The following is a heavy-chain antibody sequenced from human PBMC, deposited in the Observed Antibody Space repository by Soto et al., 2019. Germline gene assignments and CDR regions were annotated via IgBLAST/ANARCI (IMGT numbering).Heavy chain of an antibody. CDR1: GFTFSNYA. D-gene: IGHD6-6*01. CDR3: ARSPIPARPALFDP. CDR2: ISFDGGNK. Sequence: QVQLVESGGGVVQPGRSLRLSCAASGFTFSNYAMHWVRQAPGKGLEWVAVISFDGGNKYYADSVKGRFTISRDNSRNPLYLQLISLRAEDTAVYFCARSPIPARPALFDPWGQGTLVTVSS. J-gene: IGHJ5*02. V-gene: IGHV3-30-3*01.